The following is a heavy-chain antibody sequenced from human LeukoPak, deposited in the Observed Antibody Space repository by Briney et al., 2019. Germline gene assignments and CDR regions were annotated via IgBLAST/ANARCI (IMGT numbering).Heavy chain of an antibody. V-gene: IGHV4-59*08. CDR2: IYYSGST. J-gene: IGHJ4*02. CDR3: ARGYSYGYPFDY. Sequence: SETLSLTCTVSGGSISSYYWSRIRQPPGKGLEWIGYIYYSGSTNYNPSLKSRVTISVDTSKNQFSPKLSSVTAADTAVYYCARGYSYGYPFDYWGQGTLVTVSS. CDR1: GGSISSYY. D-gene: IGHD5-18*01.